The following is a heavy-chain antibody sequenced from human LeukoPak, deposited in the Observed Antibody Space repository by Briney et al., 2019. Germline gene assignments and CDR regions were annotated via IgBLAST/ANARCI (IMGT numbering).Heavy chain of an antibody. D-gene: IGHD3-16*01. CDR1: GFTFRTYW. J-gene: IGHJ6*03. Sequence: YPGGSLRLSCAASGFTFRTYWMTWVRQAPGKGLEWVANIKEDGSEKYYVDSVKGRFTISRDNAKNSLYLQMNTVRVADTAVYFCARVYRDFYYDNDGYLNFYYMDVWGKGTTVTVSS. CDR2: IKEDGSEK. CDR3: ARVYRDFYYDNDGYLNFYYMDV. V-gene: IGHV3-7*04.